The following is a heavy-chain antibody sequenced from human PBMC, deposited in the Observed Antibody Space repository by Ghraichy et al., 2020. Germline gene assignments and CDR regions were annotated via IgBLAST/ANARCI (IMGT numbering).Heavy chain of an antibody. V-gene: IGHV3-23*01. CDR2: LSGTGGTT. D-gene: IGHD4-17*01. CDR1: GFTFNYAA. CDR3: ANLDYGDPSGMDV. Sequence: GGSLRLSCAASGFTFNYAAMSWVRQAPGKGLEWVSALSGTGGTTYYADSVKGRFTIFRDNSKNTLYLQMNSLRAEDTAVYYCANLDYGDPSGMDVWGRGTLVTVSS. J-gene: IGHJ2*01.